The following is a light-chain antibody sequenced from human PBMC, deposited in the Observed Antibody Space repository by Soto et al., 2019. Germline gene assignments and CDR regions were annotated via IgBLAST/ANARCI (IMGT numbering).Light chain of an antibody. CDR3: AAWDDSLRRV. CDR2: RNN. V-gene: IGLV1-47*01. Sequence: QSVLTQPPSASGTPGQTVTISCSGSSSNIGSNYVYWYQQLPGTAPKLLIYRNNQRPSGVPDRFSGSKSGTSASLAISGLRSEDEADYYCAAWDDSLRRVFGGGTKLTVL. J-gene: IGLJ3*02. CDR1: SSNIGSNY.